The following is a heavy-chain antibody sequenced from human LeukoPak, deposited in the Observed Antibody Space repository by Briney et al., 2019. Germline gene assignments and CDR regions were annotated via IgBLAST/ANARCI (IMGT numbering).Heavy chain of an antibody. CDR2: IYYIGST. J-gene: IGHJ4*02. CDR1: GGSVSSYY. CDR3: ARGARYYYGSGSFFDY. D-gene: IGHD3-10*01. V-gene: IGHV4-59*02. Sequence: SETLSLTCTVSGGSVSSYYWSWIRQPPGRGLEWIGYIYYIGSTNYNPSLKSRVTISVDTSKNQFSLKLSSVTAADTAVYYCARGARYYYGSGSFFDYWGQGTLVTVSS.